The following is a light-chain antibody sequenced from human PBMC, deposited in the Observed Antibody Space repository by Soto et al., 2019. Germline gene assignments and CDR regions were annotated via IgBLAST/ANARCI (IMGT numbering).Light chain of an antibody. CDR2: GSS. J-gene: IGKJ2*01. CDR3: QQFGSLPYT. Sequence: EIVLTQSPGTLSLSPVEIATLSFMASQSVNNIYLAWYQQKPGQAPRLLINGSSRRATGIPDMFSGSGSGTDFTLTVSRLEPEDFAVYYCQQFGSLPYTFGQGTKVDIK. V-gene: IGKV3-20*01. CDR1: QSVNNIY.